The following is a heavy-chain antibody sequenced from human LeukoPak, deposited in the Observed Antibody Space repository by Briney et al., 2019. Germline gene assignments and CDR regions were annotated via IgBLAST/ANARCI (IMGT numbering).Heavy chain of an antibody. CDR2: INSDGSDT. J-gene: IGHJ5*02. V-gene: IGHV3-74*01. CDR3: ALLAAADSES. D-gene: IGHD6-13*01. CDR1: GFTFSSYW. Sequence: GGSLRLSCAGSGFTFSSYWMHWVRQAPGKGLVWVSRINSDGSDTIYADSVKGRFTISRDNAKNTLYLRMNSLRAEDTAVYYCALLAAADSESWGQGTLVTVSS.